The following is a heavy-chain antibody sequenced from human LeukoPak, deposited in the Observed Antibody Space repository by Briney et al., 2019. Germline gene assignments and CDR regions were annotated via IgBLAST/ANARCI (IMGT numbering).Heavy chain of an antibody. D-gene: IGHD3-22*01. CDR3: ARLRRSIGYSYLYNFDH. Sequence: PSETLSLTCTVSGGSISSRSHNWGWIPQPPGKGLEWIGTLYYSGTTHYSASLKSRVTISVDTPKNQFSLRLNSVTAADTAVYYCARLRRSIGYSYLYNFDHWGQGTLVSVSS. CDR2: LYYSGTT. CDR1: GGSISSRSHN. V-gene: IGHV4-39*01. J-gene: IGHJ4*02.